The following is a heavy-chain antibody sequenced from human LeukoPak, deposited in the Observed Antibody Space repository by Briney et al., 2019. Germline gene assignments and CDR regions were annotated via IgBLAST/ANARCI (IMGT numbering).Heavy chain of an antibody. CDR2: IYWNGDFT. CDR3: TRVSGIVVTGAFDY. Sequence: GGSLRLSCAASGFTFDDHSMSWVRQVPGKGLEWVSSIYWNGDFTTYAESVKGRFTISRDNAKTSLYLQMNSLRVEDTAFYYCTRVSGIVVTGAFDYWGQGNLVTVSS. CDR1: GFTFDDHS. V-gene: IGHV3-20*04. J-gene: IGHJ4*02. D-gene: IGHD3-9*01.